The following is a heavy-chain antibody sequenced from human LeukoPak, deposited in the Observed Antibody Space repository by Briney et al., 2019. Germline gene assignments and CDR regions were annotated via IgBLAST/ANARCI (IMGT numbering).Heavy chain of an antibody. J-gene: IGHJ6*02. CDR1: GFIFSSYW. CDR2: INSDGSST. CDR3: ARGGFDVPGMDV. Sequence: GGCLRLSCVASGFIFSSYWMHWVRQAPGKGRVWVSRINSDGSSTNYADCVKSRFTISRDNAKNTLYLQMNSLRAEDTAVYYCARGGFDVPGMDVWGQGTTVTVSS. D-gene: IGHD3-10*02. V-gene: IGHV3-74*01.